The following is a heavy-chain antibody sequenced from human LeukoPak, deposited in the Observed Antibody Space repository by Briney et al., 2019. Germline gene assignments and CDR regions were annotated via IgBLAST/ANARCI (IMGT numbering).Heavy chain of an antibody. CDR1: GGSISSYY. D-gene: IGHD5-18*01. J-gene: IGHJ3*02. V-gene: IGHV4-59*01. Sequence: SETLSLICTVSGGSISSYYWSWIRQPPGKGLEWIGYIYYSGSTNYNPSLKSRVTISVDTSKNQFSLKLSSVTAADTAVYYCARGVGYSYVVGAFDIWGQGTMVTVSS. CDR2: IYYSGST. CDR3: ARGVGYSYVVGAFDI.